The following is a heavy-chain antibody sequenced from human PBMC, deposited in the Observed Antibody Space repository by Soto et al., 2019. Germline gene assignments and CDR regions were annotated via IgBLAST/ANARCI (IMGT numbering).Heavy chain of an antibody. CDR3: ARDSLLSAQCICTSCYGGRDYYYYYMDV. J-gene: IGHJ6*03. CDR1: GYTFTSYG. CDR2: ISAYNGNT. D-gene: IGHD2-2*01. V-gene: IGHV1-18*01. Sequence: ASVKVSCKASGYTFTSYGISWVRQAPGQGLERMGWISAYNGNTNYAQKLQGRVTMTTDTSTSTAYMELRSLRSDDTAVYYCARDSLLSAQCICTSCYGGRDYYYYYMDVWGKGTTVTVSS.